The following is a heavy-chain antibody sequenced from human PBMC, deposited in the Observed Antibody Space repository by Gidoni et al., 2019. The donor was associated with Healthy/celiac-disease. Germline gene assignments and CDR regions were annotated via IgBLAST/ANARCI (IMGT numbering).Heavy chain of an antibody. CDR2: IYWNDDK. J-gene: IGHJ4*02. V-gene: IGHV2-5*01. D-gene: IGHD6-13*01. CDR1: GFSLSTSGVG. Sequence: QITLKESGPTLVKPTQTLTLTCTFSGFSLSTSGVGVGWIRQPPGKALEWLALIYWNDDKRYSPSLKSRLTITKDTSKNQVVLTMTNMDPVDTATYYCARGAAAWDSFDYWGQGTLVTVSS. CDR3: ARGAAAWDSFDY.